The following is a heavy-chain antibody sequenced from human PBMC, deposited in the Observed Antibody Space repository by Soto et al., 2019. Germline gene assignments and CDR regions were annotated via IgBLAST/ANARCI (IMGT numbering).Heavy chain of an antibody. V-gene: IGHV3-74*01. J-gene: IGHJ2*01. Sequence: EVQLVESGGGLVQPGGSLTLSCAASGFTFSSYWMHWVRQAPGKGVVWVSRINPDGRGTNYADSVKGRFTISRDNAKNTLYLEKDRSGPEDTGVYYCGRVGQGAWYFDLWGRGTLVTVSS. CDR2: INPDGRGT. D-gene: IGHD1-26*01. CDR1: GFTFSSYW. CDR3: GRVGQGAWYFDL.